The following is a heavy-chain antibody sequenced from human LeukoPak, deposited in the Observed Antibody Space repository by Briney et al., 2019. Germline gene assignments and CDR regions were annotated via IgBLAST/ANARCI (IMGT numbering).Heavy chain of an antibody. Sequence: GGSLRLSCAASGFTFSGYWMSWVRQTPEKGLEWVANIKQDGNEKYYVDSVKGRFTISRDNSKNTLYLQMNSLRAEDTAVYYCASPTTNGRSSGYLPHYWGQGTLVTVSS. D-gene: IGHD6-19*01. CDR2: IKQDGNEK. V-gene: IGHV3-7*01. CDR3: ASPTTNGRSSGYLPHY. J-gene: IGHJ4*02. CDR1: GFTFSGYW.